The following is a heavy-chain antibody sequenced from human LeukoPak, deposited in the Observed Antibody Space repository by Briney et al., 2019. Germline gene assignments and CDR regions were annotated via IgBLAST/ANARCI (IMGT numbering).Heavy chain of an antibody. CDR3: ARLKYYYDSSGYRAEYFQH. J-gene: IGHJ1*01. CDR1: GGSISSYY. Sequence: SETLSLTCTVSGGSISSYYWSWIRQPPGKGLEWIGYIYYSGSTHYNPSLKSRVTISVYTSKNQFSLKLSSVTAADTAVYYCARLKYYYDSSGYRAEYFQHWGQGTLVTVSS. V-gene: IGHV4-59*01. D-gene: IGHD3-22*01. CDR2: IYYSGST.